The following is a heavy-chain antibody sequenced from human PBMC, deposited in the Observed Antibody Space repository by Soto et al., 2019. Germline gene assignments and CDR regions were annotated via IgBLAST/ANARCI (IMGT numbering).Heavy chain of an antibody. CDR2: INPSGGST. CDR3: ARGIRERWLQLPGDY. J-gene: IGHJ4*02. CDR1: GYTFTSYY. V-gene: IGHV1-46*01. Sequence: ASVKVSCKASGYTFTSYYMHWVRQAPGQGLEWMGIINPSGGSTSYAQKFQGRVTMTRDTSTSTVYTELSSLRSEDTAVYYCARGIRERWLQLPGDYWGQGTLVTVSS. D-gene: IGHD5-12*01.